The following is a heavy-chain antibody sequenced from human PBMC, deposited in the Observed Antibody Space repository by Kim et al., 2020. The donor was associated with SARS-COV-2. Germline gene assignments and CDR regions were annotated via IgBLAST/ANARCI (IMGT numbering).Heavy chain of an antibody. V-gene: IGHV4-39*01. J-gene: IGHJ6*03. D-gene: IGHD2-2*01. Sequence: PSLKSRVTISVDTSKNQFYRKRSSVTAADTAVYYCASQPDTGDYYYYMDVWGKGTTVTVSS. CDR3: ASQPDTGDYYYYMDV.